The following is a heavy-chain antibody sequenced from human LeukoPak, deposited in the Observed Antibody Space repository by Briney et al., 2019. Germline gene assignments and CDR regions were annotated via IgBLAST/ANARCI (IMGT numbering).Heavy chain of an antibody. CDR1: GFTFSSYA. Sequence: PGGSLRLSCAASGFTFSSYAMSWVRQAPGKGLEWVSVISGSGGRTSYADSVKGRFNISRDNSKNTLYLQMNSLRAEDTALYYCAKDRLSSPTAPRFDPWGQGTQVTVSS. V-gene: IGHV3-23*01. CDR3: AKDRLSSPTAPRFDP. D-gene: IGHD2/OR15-2a*01. CDR2: ISGSGGRT. J-gene: IGHJ5*02.